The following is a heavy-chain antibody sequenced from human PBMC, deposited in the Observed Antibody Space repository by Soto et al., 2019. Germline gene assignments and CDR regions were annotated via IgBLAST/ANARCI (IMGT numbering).Heavy chain of an antibody. J-gene: IGHJ4*02. CDR2: ISSSSSTI. D-gene: IGHD6-13*01. CDR1: GFTFSIYS. Sequence: GGSLRLSCAASGFTFSIYSMNWVRQAPGKGLEWVSYISSSSSTIYYADSVKGRFTISRDNAENSLYLQMNSLRDEDTAVYYCARDLAAAGTAHFDYWGQGTLVTVSS. CDR3: ARDLAAAGTAHFDY. V-gene: IGHV3-48*02.